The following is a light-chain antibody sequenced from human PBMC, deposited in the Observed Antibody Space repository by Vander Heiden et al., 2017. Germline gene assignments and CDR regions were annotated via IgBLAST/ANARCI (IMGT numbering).Light chain of an antibody. J-gene: IGKJ4*01. CDR1: QSVSSY. V-gene: IGKV3-11*01. Sequence: DILLTQSPATLSLRPGESATPSGRARQSVSSYLAWYQQKPGQAPRLLIYDASNRATGIPARFSGSGSGTDFTLTISSLEPEDFAVYYCQQRSNWPPLTFGGGTKVEIK. CDR2: DAS. CDR3: QQRSNWPPLT.